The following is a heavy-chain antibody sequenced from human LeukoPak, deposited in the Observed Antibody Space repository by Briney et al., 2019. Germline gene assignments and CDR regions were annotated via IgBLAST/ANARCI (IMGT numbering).Heavy chain of an antibody. CDR3: ASQGYDYVWGSYRYRDY. CDR2: INPSSGGT. V-gene: IGHV1-2*02. D-gene: IGHD3-16*02. Sequence: ASVKVSCKASGYTFTSYGISWVRQAPGQGLEWMGWINPSSGGTNYAQKFQGRVTMTRDTSISTAYMELSRLRSDDTAVYYCASQGYDYVWGSYRYRDYWGQGTLVTVSS. J-gene: IGHJ4*02. CDR1: GYTFTSYG.